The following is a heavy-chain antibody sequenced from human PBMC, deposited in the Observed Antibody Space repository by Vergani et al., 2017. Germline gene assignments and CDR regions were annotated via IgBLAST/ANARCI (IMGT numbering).Heavy chain of an antibody. CDR2: IIAYNGNT. J-gene: IGHJ6*03. Sequence: QVQLVQSGAEVKKPGASVKVSCKASGYTFTSSGISWVRPAPGQGLEWMGWIIAYNGNTNYAQKLQGRVTMTTETSTSTAYMELRSLISDDTAVYYCARVPTGAPGITMCGVVQASCYYMDVWGKGTTVTVYS. V-gene: IGHV1-18*01. D-gene: IGHD3-3*01. CDR3: ARVPTGAPGITMCGVVQASCYYMDV. CDR1: GYTFTSSG.